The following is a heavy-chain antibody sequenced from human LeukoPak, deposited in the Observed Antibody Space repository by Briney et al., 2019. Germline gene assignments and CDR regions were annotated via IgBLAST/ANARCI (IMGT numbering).Heavy chain of an antibody. Sequence: GGSLRLSCAASGFTLSTYGMSWVRQAPGKGLEWVSTLSGGGGSTYYADSVKGRFTISRDNSKNTLYLQMNSLRAEDTAVYYGSKGAYSSSWYRTWFDPWGQGTLVTVSS. CDR2: LSGGGGST. V-gene: IGHV3-23*01. D-gene: IGHD6-13*01. CDR1: GFTLSTYG. J-gene: IGHJ5*02. CDR3: SKGAYSSSWYRTWFDP.